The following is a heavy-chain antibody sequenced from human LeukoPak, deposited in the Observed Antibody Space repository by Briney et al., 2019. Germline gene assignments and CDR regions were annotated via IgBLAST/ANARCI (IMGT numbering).Heavy chain of an antibody. CDR1: GFPVSVNY. CDR2: LYSSGGT. J-gene: IGHJ5*02. Sequence: PGGSLRLSCVASGFPVSVNYMSWVRQAPGKGLEWVSVLYSSGGTNYADSVKGRFTISRDNSENTLHLQMNSLRAEDTAVYYCSKDLTSDFGGDFDPWGQGTLVTVSS. D-gene: IGHD3-10*01. V-gene: IGHV3-66*01. CDR3: SKDLTSDFGGDFDP.